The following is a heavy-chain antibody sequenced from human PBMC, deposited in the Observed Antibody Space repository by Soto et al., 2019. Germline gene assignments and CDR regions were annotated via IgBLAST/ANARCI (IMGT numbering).Heavy chain of an antibody. J-gene: IGHJ4*02. CDR1: GFTFSSYG. CDR2: ISYDGSNK. CDR3: AKAAREYSGYEDLNDY. D-gene: IGHD5-12*01. Sequence: GESLKISCAASGFTFSSYGMHWVRQAPGKGLEWVAVISYDGSNKYYADSVKGRFTISRDNSKNTLYLQMNSLRAEDTAVYYCAKAAREYSGYEDLNDYWGQGTLVTVSS. V-gene: IGHV3-30*18.